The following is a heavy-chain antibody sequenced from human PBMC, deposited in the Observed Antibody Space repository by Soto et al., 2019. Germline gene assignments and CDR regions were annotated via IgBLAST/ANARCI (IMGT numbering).Heavy chain of an antibody. J-gene: IGHJ6*02. CDR3: AKGVYSTDYYGMDV. CDR2: ISYDGSNT. D-gene: IGHD6-13*01. V-gene: IGHV3-30*18. Sequence: QVQLVESGGGVVQPGRSLRLSCAASGFTFSSFGMPWVRQAPGKGLEWVALISYDGSNTYYADSVKGRFTISRDNSKNTLYVQMNSLRADDTAVYYCAKGVYSTDYYGMDVWGQGTTVTVSS. CDR1: GFTFSSFG.